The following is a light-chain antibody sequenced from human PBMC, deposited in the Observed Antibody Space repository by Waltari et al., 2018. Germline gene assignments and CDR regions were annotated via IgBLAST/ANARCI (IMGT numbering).Light chain of an antibody. Sequence: QSGLPQPPPASGTPAQRVTISCSGSSAHIGSHTVNRYQPRPGTAPKLLTYSNNQRPSGVPDRFSGSKSGTSASLAISGLQSEDEADYYCAAWDDSLNGPVFGGGTKLTVL. V-gene: IGLV1-44*01. CDR2: SNN. CDR1: SAHIGSHT. CDR3: AAWDDSLNGPV. J-gene: IGLJ3*02.